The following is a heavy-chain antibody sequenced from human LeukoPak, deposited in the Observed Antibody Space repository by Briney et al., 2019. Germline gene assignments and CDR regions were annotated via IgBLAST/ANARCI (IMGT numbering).Heavy chain of an antibody. CDR2: ITSSSSYI. D-gene: IGHD3-3*01. CDR1: GFTFSSYT. V-gene: IGHV3-21*01. J-gene: IGHJ3*02. CDR3: ARVLSNYDFWSGYTGYSSSWAHDAFDI. Sequence: PGGSLRLSCAASGFTFSSYTMNWVRQAPGKGLEWGSSITSSSSYIYYADSVKGRFTISRHNAKNSLYLQMDSLRAEDTAVYYCARVLSNYDFWSGYTGYSSSWAHDAFDIWGQGTMVTVSS.